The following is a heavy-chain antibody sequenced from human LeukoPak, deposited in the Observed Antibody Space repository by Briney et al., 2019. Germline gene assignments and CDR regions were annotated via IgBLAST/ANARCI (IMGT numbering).Heavy chain of an antibody. CDR3: ARGSGSYSGGMDV. J-gene: IGHJ6*02. Sequence: PGGSLRLSCAGSGFTFSRYSMNRVRQAPGKGLEWVSHMKGRFTISRDNAKNSLYLQMNSLRAEDTAVYYCARGSGSYSGGMDVWGQGTTVTVSS. V-gene: IGHV3-21*05. D-gene: IGHD3-10*01. CDR1: GFTFSRYS.